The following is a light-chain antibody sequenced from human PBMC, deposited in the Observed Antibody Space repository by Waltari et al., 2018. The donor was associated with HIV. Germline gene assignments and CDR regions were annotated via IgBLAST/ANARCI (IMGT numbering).Light chain of an antibody. CDR3: GTGDISLSSVV. Sequence: QSVLTQPPSVSAAPGQRVAISCSGNNSNVVYHYVSWYRQFPGAAPQLLIYDNHKRPAGIPDRFSGSKSGTAATLGITGLQTGDEADYYCGTGDISLSSVVFGGGTKLTVL. V-gene: IGLV1-51*01. CDR1: NSNVVYHY. J-gene: IGLJ2*01. CDR2: DNH.